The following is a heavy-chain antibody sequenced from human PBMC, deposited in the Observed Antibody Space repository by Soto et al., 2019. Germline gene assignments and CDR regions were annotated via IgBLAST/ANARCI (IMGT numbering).Heavy chain of an antibody. Sequence: GALRLSCAASGFTFSGSAMHWVRQASGKGLEWVGRIKSKANSYATSYAASVKGRFTISRDDSKNTAYLQMNSLKTEDTAVYYCTTRDLGYCSGGSCYVVDFDYWGQGTLVTVSS. CDR2: IKSKANSYAT. J-gene: IGHJ4*02. CDR1: GFTFSGSA. CDR3: TTRDLGYCSGGSCYVVDFDY. V-gene: IGHV3-73*01. D-gene: IGHD2-15*01.